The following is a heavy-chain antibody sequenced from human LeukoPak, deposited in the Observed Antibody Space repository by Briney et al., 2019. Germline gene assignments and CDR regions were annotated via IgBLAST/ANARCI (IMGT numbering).Heavy chain of an antibody. CDR3: AKDTYRYYGSGSHPDFFDY. CDR2: ISGCGDRT. D-gene: IGHD3-10*01. CDR1: GFTFSNYA. J-gene: IGHJ4*02. V-gene: IGHV3-23*01. Sequence: GGSLRLSCAASGFTFSNYAMNWVRQAPGKGLEWVSTISGCGDRTYYAESVKGRFTISRDNSKNTLYLQMNSLRAEDTAVYYCAKDTYRYYGSGSHPDFFDYWGQGTLVTVSS.